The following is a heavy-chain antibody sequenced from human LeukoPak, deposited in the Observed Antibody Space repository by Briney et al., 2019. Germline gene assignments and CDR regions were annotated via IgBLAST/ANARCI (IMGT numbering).Heavy chain of an antibody. CDR3: ARGHYAPFTDYYDASLGYPRGAYYFDY. CDR2: IYYSGST. J-gene: IGHJ4*02. Sequence: SETLSLTCTVSGGSISSSSYYWGWIRQPPGKGLEWIGSIYYSGSTYYNPSLKSRVTISVDTSKNQFSLKLSSVTAADTAVYYCARGHYAPFTDYYDASLGYPRGAYYFDYWGQGSLVTVSS. V-gene: IGHV4-39*07. CDR1: GGSISSSSYY. D-gene: IGHD4/OR15-4a*01.